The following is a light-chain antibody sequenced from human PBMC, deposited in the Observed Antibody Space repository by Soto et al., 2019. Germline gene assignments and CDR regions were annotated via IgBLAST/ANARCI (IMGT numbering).Light chain of an antibody. CDR2: DAS. J-gene: IGKJ2*01. Sequence: DIQMTQSPSTLSASVGDRVTITCRASQSISSWLAWYQQKPGKAPKLLIYDASSLESGVPSRFSGSASGTDFTLTSSSLQPDDFATYYCQQYNSYSYSFGQGTKLEIK. CDR1: QSISSW. V-gene: IGKV1-5*01. CDR3: QQYNSYSYS.